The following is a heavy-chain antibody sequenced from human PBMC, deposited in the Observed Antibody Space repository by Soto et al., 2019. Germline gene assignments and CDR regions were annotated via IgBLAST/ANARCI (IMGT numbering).Heavy chain of an antibody. V-gene: IGHV1-18*04. J-gene: IGHJ4*02. CDR3: ARARGIVVVPAAIDY. D-gene: IGHD2-2*01. CDR1: GYTFTSYG. CDR2: ISAYNGNT. Sequence: ASGKVSCKASGYTFTSYGISWVRQARGQGLEWMGWISAYNGNTNYAQKLQGRVTMTTGTSTSTAYMELRSLRSDDTAVYYCARARGIVVVPAAIDYWGQGTLVTVSS.